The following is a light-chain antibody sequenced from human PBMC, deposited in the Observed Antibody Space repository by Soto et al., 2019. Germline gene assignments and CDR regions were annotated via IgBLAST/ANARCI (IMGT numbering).Light chain of an antibody. Sequence: DIQMTQSPSTLSASVGDRVSVTCGASQGIGWSLAWCQQKPGKAPNILIYEASYLESGVPSRFSGSASGAAFILTISSLQPDDFATYYCVQYFNYPFSFGGGTKVEIK. CDR1: QGIGWS. CDR2: EAS. V-gene: IGKV1-5*03. J-gene: IGKJ4*01. CDR3: VQYFNYPFS.